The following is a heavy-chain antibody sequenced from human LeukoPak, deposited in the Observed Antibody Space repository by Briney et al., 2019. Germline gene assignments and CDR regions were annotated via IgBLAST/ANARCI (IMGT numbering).Heavy chain of an antibody. J-gene: IGHJ4*02. CDR1: GFTFSSYG. V-gene: IGHV3-33*08. CDR3: ARDAEQWLVRGGASFDY. CDR2: IWYGGSNK. Sequence: GGSLRLSCAASGFTFSSYGMHWVRQAPGKGLEWVAVIWYGGSNKYYADSVKGRFTISRDNSKNTLYLQMNSLRPEDTAVYYCARDAEQWLVRGGASFDYWGQGTLVTVSS. D-gene: IGHD6-19*01.